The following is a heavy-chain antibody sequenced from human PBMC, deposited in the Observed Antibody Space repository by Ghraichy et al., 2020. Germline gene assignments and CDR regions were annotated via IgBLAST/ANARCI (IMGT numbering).Heavy chain of an antibody. CDR1: GFIFSSYG. D-gene: IGHD3-16*01. V-gene: IGHV3-48*03. J-gene: IGHJ4*02. CDR2: ISNSGRTK. Sequence: GGSLRLSCAVSGFIFSSYGMNWVRQAPGKGLEWIAYISNSGRTKYYAASLRGRFTLSRDNARNSLDLQMNSLRVEDTAIYYCARVGDFIGNAESDYWGQGTLVTVSS. CDR3: ARVGDFIGNAESDY.